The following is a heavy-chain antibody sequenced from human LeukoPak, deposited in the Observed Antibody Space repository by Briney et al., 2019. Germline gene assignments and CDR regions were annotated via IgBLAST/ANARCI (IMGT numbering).Heavy chain of an antibody. CDR2: ISWNSGSI. CDR3: AKDTDRRGIVGANKARFWDVVRGTNYYYGMDV. V-gene: IGHV3-9*01. D-gene: IGHD1-26*01. J-gene: IGHJ6*02. Sequence: GGSLRLSCAASGFTFDDYAMHWVRQAPGKGLEWVSGISWNSGSIGYTDSVKGRFTISRDNAKNSLYLQMNSLRAEDTALYYCAKDTDRRGIVGANKARFWDVVRGTNYYYGMDVWGQGTTVTVSS. CDR1: GFTFDDYA.